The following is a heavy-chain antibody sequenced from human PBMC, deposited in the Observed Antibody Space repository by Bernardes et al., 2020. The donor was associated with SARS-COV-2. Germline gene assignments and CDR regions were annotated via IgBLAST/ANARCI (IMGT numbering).Heavy chain of an antibody. CDR3: ARDQFKYFYPSGSPSVSEAFDI. J-gene: IGHJ3*02. CDR2: IYYTGST. D-gene: IGHD3-10*01. Sequence: TLSLTCTVSGASVNSGFNYWGWVRQAPGKGLEWIGNIYYTGSTKYNPSLRSRVTISMDTSKNQFSLNLTSVTAADTAVYYCARDQFKYFYPSGSPSVSEAFDIWGQGTMVTVSS. CDR1: GASVNSGFNY. V-gene: IGHV4-61*01.